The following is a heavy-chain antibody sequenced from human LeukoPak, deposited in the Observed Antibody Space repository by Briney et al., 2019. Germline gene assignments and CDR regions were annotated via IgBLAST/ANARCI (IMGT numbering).Heavy chain of an antibody. CDR3: ARDAEAFRQVGPRFDI. CDR1: GFTFSSYS. J-gene: IGHJ3*02. CDR2: ISSSSSYI. Sequence: GGSLRLSCAASGFTFSSYSMNWVRQAPGKGLEWVSSISSSSSYIYYADSVKGRFTISRDNAKNSLYLQMNSLRAEDTAVYYCARDAEAFRQVGPRFDIWGQGTMVTVSS. V-gene: IGHV3-21*01.